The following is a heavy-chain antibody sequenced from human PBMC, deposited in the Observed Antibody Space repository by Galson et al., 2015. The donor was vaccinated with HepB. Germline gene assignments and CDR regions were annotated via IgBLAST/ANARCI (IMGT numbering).Heavy chain of an antibody. CDR1: GSSFSSYA. V-gene: IGHV3-23*01. CDR3: AKDPPRSRSGWFYFDD. CDR2: IGGSGANT. D-gene: IGHD6-19*01. Sequence: SLRLSCAASGSSFSSYAMSWVRQAPGKGLEWVSTIGGSGANTYYADSVKGRFTISRDNSKNTLYLQMNSLRVEDTAVYYCAKDPPRSRSGWFYFDDWGQGTLVTVSS. J-gene: IGHJ4*02.